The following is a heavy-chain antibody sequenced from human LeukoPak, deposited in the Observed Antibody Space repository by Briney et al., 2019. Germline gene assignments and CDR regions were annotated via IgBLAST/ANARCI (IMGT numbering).Heavy chain of an antibody. CDR2: INPNSGDT. CDR1: GYTFTGYY. V-gene: IGHV1-2*02. CDR3: AKANPLYCSSTTCLFDY. Sequence: ASVKVSCKASGYTFTGYYTHWVRQAPGQGFEWMGWINPNSGDTNYAQEFQGRVTMTRDTSISTAHMELSRLRSDDTAVYYCAKANPLYCSSTTCLFDYWGQGTLVTVSS. J-gene: IGHJ4*02. D-gene: IGHD2-2*01.